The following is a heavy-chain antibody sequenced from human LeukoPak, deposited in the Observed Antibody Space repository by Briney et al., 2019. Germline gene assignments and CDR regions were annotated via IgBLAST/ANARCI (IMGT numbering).Heavy chain of an antibody. V-gene: IGHV3-48*01. Sequence: PGRSLRLSCAASGFTFSSYSMNWVRQAPGKGLEWVSYISSSSSTIYYADSVKGRFTISRDNAKNSLYLQMNSLRAEDTAVYYCAKDPNPWLVDAAHKYFQHWGQGTLVTVSS. D-gene: IGHD6-19*01. CDR1: GFTFSSYS. CDR2: ISSSSSTI. J-gene: IGHJ1*01. CDR3: AKDPNPWLVDAAHKYFQH.